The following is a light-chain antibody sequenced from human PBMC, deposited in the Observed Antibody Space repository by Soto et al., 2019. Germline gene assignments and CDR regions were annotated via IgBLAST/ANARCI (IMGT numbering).Light chain of an antibody. Sequence: QSALTQPPSASGSPGQSVTISCTGTSNDIGAYDFVSWYQQHPGKAPKLIISEVTKRPSGVPDRFSGSKSGNTASLTVSGLQAEDEADYYCRSKGGGHISHFVFGTGTKLTVL. CDR1: SNDIGAYDF. V-gene: IGLV2-8*01. CDR3: RSKGGGHISHFV. J-gene: IGLJ1*01. CDR2: EVT.